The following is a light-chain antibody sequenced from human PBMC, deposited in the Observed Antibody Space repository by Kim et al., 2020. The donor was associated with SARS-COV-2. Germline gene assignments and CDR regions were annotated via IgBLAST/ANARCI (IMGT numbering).Light chain of an antibody. J-gene: IGLJ1*01. V-gene: IGLV3-1*01. CDR2: KDT. CDR3: QAWDSSTHNYV. CDR1: KLGAKY. Sequence: PGQTPSIPCSEYKLGAKYVSWYQQKPCRSPVVVIYKDTKRPSGTPERFYGSNSGNTAPLTISGTQAMDEADYYCQAWDSSTHNYVSGAGTKVTVL.